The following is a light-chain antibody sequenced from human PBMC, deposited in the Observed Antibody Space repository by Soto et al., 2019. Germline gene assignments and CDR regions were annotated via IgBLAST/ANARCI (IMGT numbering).Light chain of an antibody. J-gene: IGLJ1*01. V-gene: IGLV3-21*04. CDR2: YDS. Sequence: SYELTQPPSVSVAPGETARITCGGNNIGSKSVHWYQQKPGQAPMLVMYYDSDRPSGIPERFSGSNSGNTATLTISRVEAGDEADYYCQAWHSSTGLYVFGTGTKATVL. CDR1: NIGSKS. CDR3: QAWHSSTGLYV.